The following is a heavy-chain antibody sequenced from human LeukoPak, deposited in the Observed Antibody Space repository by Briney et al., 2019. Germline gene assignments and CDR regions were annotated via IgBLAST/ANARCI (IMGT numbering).Heavy chain of an antibody. CDR1: GGSFSGYY. CDR3: ARHPGALIPGGDGGIAAAVVYVDY. V-gene: IGHV4-34*01. Sequence: SETLSLTCAVYGGSFSGYYWSWIRQTPGKGLEWIGEINHSGSTNYNPSLKSRVTISVDTSKNQFSLKLSSVTAADTAVYYCARHPGALIPGGDGGIAAAVVYVDYWGQGTLVTVSS. D-gene: IGHD6-13*01. J-gene: IGHJ4*02. CDR2: INHSGST.